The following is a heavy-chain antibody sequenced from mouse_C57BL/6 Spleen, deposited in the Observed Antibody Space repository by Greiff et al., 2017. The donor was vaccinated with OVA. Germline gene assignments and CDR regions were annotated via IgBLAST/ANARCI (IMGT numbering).Heavy chain of an antibody. D-gene: IGHD2-1*01. CDR2: IDPSDSYT. CDR1: GYTFTSYW. CDR3: AIYGNYWFAY. J-gene: IGHJ3*01. V-gene: IGHV1-69*01. Sequence: VQLQQPGAELVMPGASVKLSCKASGYTFTSYWMHWVKQRPGQGLEWIGEIDPSDSYTNYNQKFKGKSTLTVDKSSSTAYMQLSSLTSEDSAVYYCAIYGNYWFAYWGQGTLVTVSA.